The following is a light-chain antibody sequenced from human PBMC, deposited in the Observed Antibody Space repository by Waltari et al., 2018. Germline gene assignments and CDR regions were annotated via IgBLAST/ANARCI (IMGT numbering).Light chain of an antibody. V-gene: IGLV2-14*01. CDR1: SSDVGGYNY. CDR2: EVS. J-gene: IGLJ1*01. CDR3: SSYTSSSTLV. Sequence: QSALTQPASVSGSPGQSITISCTGTSSDVGGYNYASWYQQHPSKAPKLMIYEVSNRPSGVSNRFSGSKSGNTASLTISGLQAEDEADYYCSSYTSSSTLVFGTGTKVTVL.